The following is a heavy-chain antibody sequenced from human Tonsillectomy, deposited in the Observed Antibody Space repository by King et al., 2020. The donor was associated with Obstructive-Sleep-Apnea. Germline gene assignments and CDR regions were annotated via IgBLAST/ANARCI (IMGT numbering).Heavy chain of an antibody. CDR2: ISYDGSNK. Sequence: VQLVESGGGVVQPGRSLRLSCAASGFTFSSYAMHWVRQAPGKGLEWVAVISYDGSNKYYADSVKGRFTISRDNSKNTLYLQMRSLRVEDTAVYYCARGDSSSLQPRNDAFDVWGQGTMVTVSS. CDR1: GFTFSSYA. V-gene: IGHV3-30*04. CDR3: ARGDSSSLQPRNDAFDV. J-gene: IGHJ3*01. D-gene: IGHD6-13*01.